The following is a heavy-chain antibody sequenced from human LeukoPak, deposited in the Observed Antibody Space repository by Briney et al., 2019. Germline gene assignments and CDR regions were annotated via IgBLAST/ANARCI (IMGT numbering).Heavy chain of an antibody. CDR3: ASQTYYYDSSGYPDY. CDR1: GGSISSSNW. V-gene: IGHV4-4*02. Sequence: PSETLSLTCAVSGGSISSSNWWSWVRQPPGKGLEWIGEIYHSGGTNYDPSLKSRVTISVDKSKNQFSLKLSSVTAADTAVYYCASQTYYYDSSGYPDYWGQGTLVTVSS. J-gene: IGHJ4*02. D-gene: IGHD3-22*01. CDR2: IYHSGGT.